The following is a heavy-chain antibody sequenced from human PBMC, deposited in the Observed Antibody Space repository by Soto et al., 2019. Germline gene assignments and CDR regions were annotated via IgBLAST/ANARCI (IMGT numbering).Heavy chain of an antibody. CDR3: NSGRCIYCECDDD. D-gene: IGHD3-22*01. CDR2: FRRKTDGGTA. Sequence: GGSLRLSCAVSGIPFSDAYMTVVRQSPGKGLEWLGRFRRKTDGGTADYAAHVNARFIVSRDGSEETLYLQMNSLRTEDTAAYFCNSGRCIYCECDDDWGHGTLVTVSS. V-gene: IGHV3-15*01. CDR1: GIPFSDAY. J-gene: IGHJ4*01.